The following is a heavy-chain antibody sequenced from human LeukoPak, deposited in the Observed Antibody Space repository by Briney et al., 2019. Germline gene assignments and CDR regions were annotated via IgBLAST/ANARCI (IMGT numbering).Heavy chain of an antibody. CDR3: ARGSYYYMDV. CDR2: IYNSGST. Sequence: SGTLSLTCTVSGGSISSYSCSWVPQPPGKGLEWVGHIYNSGSTKYIPSLKSRVTISVDTSKNQFSLKLSSVTAADTAVYYCARGSYYYMDVWGKGTTVTVSS. V-gene: IGHV4-59*01. CDR1: GGSISSYS. J-gene: IGHJ6*03.